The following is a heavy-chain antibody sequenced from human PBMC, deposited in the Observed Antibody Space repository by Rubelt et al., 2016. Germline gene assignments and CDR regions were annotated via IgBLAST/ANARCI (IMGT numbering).Heavy chain of an antibody. CDR3: GRVRNLQLYGMDV. CDR1: GGSISSGGYS. V-gene: IGHV4-30-2*01. CDR2: IFHSGTT. D-gene: IGHD5-24*01. J-gene: IGHJ6*02. Sequence: QLQLQESGSGLVKPSQTLSLTCAVSGGSISSGGYSWSWIRQPPGKGLEWIGYIFHSGTTSYNPSLKSRVTISVDTSKNQVYLRAAAVTAAVRAGDYWGRVRNLQLYGMDVWGQGTTVTVSS.